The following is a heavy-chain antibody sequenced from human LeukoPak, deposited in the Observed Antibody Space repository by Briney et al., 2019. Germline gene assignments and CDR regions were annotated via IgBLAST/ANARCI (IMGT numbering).Heavy chain of an antibody. D-gene: IGHD6-19*01. J-gene: IGHJ4*02. Sequence: SETLSLTCAVSGGSLSSSNWWSWVRQPPGKGLEWIGEIYHSGSTNYNPSLKSRVTISVDKSKNQFSLKLSSVTAADTAVYYCARGAHSSGWYYFDYWGQGTLVTVSS. CDR2: IYHSGST. CDR3: ARGAHSSGWYYFDY. CDR1: GGSLSSSNW. V-gene: IGHV4-4*02.